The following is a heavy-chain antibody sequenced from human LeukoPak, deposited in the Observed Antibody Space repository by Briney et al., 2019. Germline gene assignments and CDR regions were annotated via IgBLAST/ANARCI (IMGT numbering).Heavy chain of an antibody. D-gene: IGHD4-11*01. Sequence: GGSLRLSCAASGFTFSSYGMHWVRQAPGKGLEWVAFIRYDGSNKYYADSVKGRFTISRDNSKNTLYLQMNSLRAEDTAVYYCAKDYGTTEDGTSFDYWGQGTLVTVSS. CDR2: IRYDGSNK. V-gene: IGHV3-30*02. CDR3: AKDYGTTEDGTSFDY. J-gene: IGHJ4*02. CDR1: GFTFSSYG.